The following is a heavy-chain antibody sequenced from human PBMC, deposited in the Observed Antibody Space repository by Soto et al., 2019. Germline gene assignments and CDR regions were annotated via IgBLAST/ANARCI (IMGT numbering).Heavy chain of an antibody. CDR1: GFTLSSYE. Sequence: GSLRLSCAASGFTLSSYEMNWVRQTPGKGLEWISYISNSGRTIYYADSVKGRFTISRDNAKNSLYLQMNSLRVEDTALYYCASLPFDNCSGGTCYSLKGYSYNGTDVWGQGTTVTVSS. CDR3: ASLPFDNCSGGTCYSLKGYSYNGTDV. J-gene: IGHJ6*02. D-gene: IGHD2-15*01. V-gene: IGHV3-48*03. CDR2: ISNSGRTI.